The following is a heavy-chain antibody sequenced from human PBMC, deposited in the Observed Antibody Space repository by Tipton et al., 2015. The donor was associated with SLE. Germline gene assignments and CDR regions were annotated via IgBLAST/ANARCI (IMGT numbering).Heavy chain of an antibody. D-gene: IGHD3-22*01. CDR3: AGASINYYDSSGSRDY. CDR2: IYYSGST. J-gene: IGHJ4*02. V-gene: IGHV4-30-2*05. CDR1: GGSISSGGYS. Sequence: TLSLTCAVSGGSISSGGYSWSWIRQPPGKGLEWIGYIYYSGSTYYNPSLKSRVTISVDTSKNQFSLKLSSVTAADTAVYYCAGASINYYDSSGSRDYWGQGTLVTVSS.